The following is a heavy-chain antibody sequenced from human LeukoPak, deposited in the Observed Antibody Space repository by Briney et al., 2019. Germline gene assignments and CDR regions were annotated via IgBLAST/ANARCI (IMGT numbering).Heavy chain of an antibody. D-gene: IGHD3-22*01. V-gene: IGHV1-18*01. Sequence: GASVKVSCKASGYTFTSYGISWVRQAPGQGLEWMGWISAYNGNTNYAQKLQGRVTMTTDTSSSTAYMELRSLRSDDTAVYYCASIDSSGYYGDYWGQGTLVTVSS. CDR2: ISAYNGNT. CDR1: GYTFTSYG. CDR3: ASIDSSGYYGDY. J-gene: IGHJ4*02.